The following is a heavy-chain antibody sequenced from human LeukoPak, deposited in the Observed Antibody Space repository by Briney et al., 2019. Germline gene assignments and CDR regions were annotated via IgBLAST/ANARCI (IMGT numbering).Heavy chain of an antibody. V-gene: IGHV4-39*07. D-gene: IGHD6-19*01. CDR1: GGSISSSSYY. CDR3: ASTVAGTYYYYYMDV. Sequence: PSETLSLTCTVSGGSISSSSYYWGWIRQPPGKGLEWIGSIYYSGSTYYNPSLKSRVTISVDTSKSQFSLKLSSVTAADTAVYYCASTVAGTYYYYYMDVWGKGTTVTVSS. J-gene: IGHJ6*03. CDR2: IYYSGST.